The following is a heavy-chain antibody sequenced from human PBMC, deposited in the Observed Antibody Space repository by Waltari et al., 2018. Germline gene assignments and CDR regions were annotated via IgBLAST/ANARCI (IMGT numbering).Heavy chain of an antibody. CDR2: IYYTGST. V-gene: IGHV4-59*01. Sequence: QVQLQESGPSLLKPSETLSRICTFPGWSLSGFYWSWVRQPPGKGLDWIGYIYYTGSTNFNPSLKSRVTMSVDTSKNQFSLKLSSVTAADTAFYYCARGGGGDWEWFDPWGQGTLVTVSS. CDR1: GWSLSGFY. J-gene: IGHJ5*02. D-gene: IGHD2-21*02. CDR3: ARGGGGDWEWFDP.